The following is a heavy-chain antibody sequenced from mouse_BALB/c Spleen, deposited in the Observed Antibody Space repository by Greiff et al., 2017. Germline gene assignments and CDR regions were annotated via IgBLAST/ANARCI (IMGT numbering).Heavy chain of an antibody. CDR3: ARNPGDYGNYGFAY. D-gene: IGHD2-1*01. CDR1: GFSLTSYG. J-gene: IGHJ3*01. V-gene: IGHV2-2*02. CDR2: IWSGGST. Sequence: QVQLKESGPGLVQPSQSLSITCTVSGFSLTSYGVHWVRQSPGKGLEWLGVIWSGGSTDYNAAFISRLSISKDNSKSQVFFKMNSLQANDTAIYYCARNPGDYGNYGFAYWGQGTLVTVSA.